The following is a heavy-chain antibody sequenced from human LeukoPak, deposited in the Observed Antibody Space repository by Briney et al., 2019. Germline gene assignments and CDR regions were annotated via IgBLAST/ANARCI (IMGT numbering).Heavy chain of an antibody. CDR3: ARLFYDFWSGHYYYYMDV. V-gene: IGHV4-39*01. D-gene: IGHD3-3*01. J-gene: IGHJ6*03. Sequence: SETLPLTCTVSGGSISSSTYYWGWIRQPPGKGLEWIGSISYSGSSYYNPSLKSRVTISVDTSKNQFSLKVSSATAADTAVYYCARLFYDFWSGHYYYYMDVWGKGTTVTVSS. CDR1: GGSISSSTYY. CDR2: ISYSGSS.